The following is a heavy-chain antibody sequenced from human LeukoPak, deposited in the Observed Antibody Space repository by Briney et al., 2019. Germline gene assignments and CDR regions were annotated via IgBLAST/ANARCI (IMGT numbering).Heavy chain of an antibody. V-gene: IGHV3-21*01. J-gene: IGHJ4*02. CDR1: GFTFSSYA. D-gene: IGHD3-10*01. CDR2: ISSSSSSI. Sequence: GGSLRLSCAASGFTFSSYAMSWVRQAPGKGLEWVSSISSSSSSIYYADSVKGRFTISRDNAKKSLYLQMNSLRAEDTAVYYCARGYYASGSRPSYFDYWGQGTLVTVSS. CDR3: ARGYYASGSRPSYFDY.